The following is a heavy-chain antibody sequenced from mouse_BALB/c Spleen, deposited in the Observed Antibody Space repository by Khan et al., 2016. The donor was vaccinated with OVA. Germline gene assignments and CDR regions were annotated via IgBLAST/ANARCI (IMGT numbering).Heavy chain of an antibody. CDR1: GYTFTTAG. J-gene: IGHJ4*01. CDR3: ARGGAAFYRNDGGAVDY. D-gene: IGHD2-14*01. Sequence: QIQLVQSGPELKKPGETVRISCKASGYTFTTAGMQWVQKMPGKGLKWIGWINTHSGVPKYAEDFKGRFAFSLETSASIGYLQITNLKNEDTATYFWARGGAAFYRNDGGAVDYWGQGTSVTVSS. V-gene: IGHV9-4*02. CDR2: INTHSGVP.